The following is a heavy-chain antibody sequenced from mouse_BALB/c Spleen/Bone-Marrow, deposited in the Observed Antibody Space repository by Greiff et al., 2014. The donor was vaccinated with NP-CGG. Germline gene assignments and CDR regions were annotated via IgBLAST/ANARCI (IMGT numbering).Heavy chain of an antibody. CDR1: GYSFTGYT. Sequence: EVQGVESGPELVKPGASMKISCKASGYSFTGYTMNWVKQSHGKNLEWIGLINPYNGGTSYNQKFKGKATLTVDKSSSTVYMELLSLTSEDSAVYYCARDGYDRVYAMDYWGQGTSVTVSS. CDR3: ARDGYDRVYAMDY. J-gene: IGHJ4*01. CDR2: INPYNGGT. V-gene: IGHV1-18*01. D-gene: IGHD2-2*01.